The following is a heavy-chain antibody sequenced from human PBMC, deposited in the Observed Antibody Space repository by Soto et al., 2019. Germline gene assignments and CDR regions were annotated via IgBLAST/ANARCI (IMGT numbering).Heavy chain of an antibody. Sequence: ASVKVSCKASGGTFSSYTISWVRQAPGQGLEWMGWINPNSGGTNYAQKFQGWVTMTRDTSISTAYMELSRLRSDDTAVYYCARGFGELNHYYYYMDVWGKGTTVTVSS. CDR2: INPNSGGT. CDR1: GGTFSSYT. V-gene: IGHV1-2*04. D-gene: IGHD3-10*01. CDR3: ARGFGELNHYYYYMDV. J-gene: IGHJ6*03.